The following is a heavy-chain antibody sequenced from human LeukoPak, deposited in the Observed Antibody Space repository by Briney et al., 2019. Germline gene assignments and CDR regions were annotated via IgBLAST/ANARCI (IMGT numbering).Heavy chain of an antibody. J-gene: IGHJ4*02. CDR1: GFTFSSYG. Sequence: GRSLRLSCAASGFTFSSYGMHWVRQAPGKGLEWVAVIWYDGSNKYYADSVKGRFTISRDNSKNTLYLQVNSLRAEDTAVYYCARGSPYYDILTGYTFDYWGQGTLVTVSS. CDR3: ARGSPYYDILTGYTFDY. D-gene: IGHD3-9*01. CDR2: IWYDGSNK. V-gene: IGHV3-33*01.